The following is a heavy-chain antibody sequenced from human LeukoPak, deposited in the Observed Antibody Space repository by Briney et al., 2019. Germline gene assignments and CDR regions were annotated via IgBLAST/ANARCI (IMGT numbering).Heavy chain of an antibody. Sequence: QPGGSLRLSCAASGYTFSSYAMTWVRQAPGKGLEWVSGISESGGNTHYADSAKGRFTISRDNSKNTLYLQMNSLRAEDTAVYYRAKGGPRSGWYIFDYWGQGALVTVSS. CDR1: GYTFSSYA. D-gene: IGHD6-19*01. V-gene: IGHV3-23*01. J-gene: IGHJ4*02. CDR3: AKGGPRSGWYIFDY. CDR2: ISESGGNT.